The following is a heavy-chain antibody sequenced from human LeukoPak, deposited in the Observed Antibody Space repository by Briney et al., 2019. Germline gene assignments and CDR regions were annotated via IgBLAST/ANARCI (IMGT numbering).Heavy chain of an antibody. V-gene: IGHV3-48*01. J-gene: IGHJ3*02. CDR1: GFTFSSYS. D-gene: IGHD1-26*01. CDR3: AKDPSGGDAFDI. CDR2: ISSSSSTI. Sequence: GGSLRLSCAASGFTFSSYSMNWVRQAPGKGLEWVSYISSSSSTIYYADSVKGRFTISRDNSKNMLYLQMNSLRAEDTAVYYCAKDPSGGDAFDIWGQGTMVTVSS.